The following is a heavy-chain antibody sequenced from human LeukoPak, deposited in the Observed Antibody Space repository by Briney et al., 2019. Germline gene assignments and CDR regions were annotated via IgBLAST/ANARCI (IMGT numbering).Heavy chain of an antibody. CDR1: GHTLSRYW. J-gene: IGHJ4*02. CDR2: INSDGGST. V-gene: IGHV3-74*01. D-gene: IGHD6-13*01. CDR3: ARVLPQHRVTADY. Sequence: QPGGSLRLSCAVSGHTLSRYWMHWVRQAPGKGLVWVSRINSDGGSTNYDDSVKGRFTISRDNAKNTLYLQMNGLRAEDTAVYYCARVLPQHRVTADYWGQGTLVTVSS.